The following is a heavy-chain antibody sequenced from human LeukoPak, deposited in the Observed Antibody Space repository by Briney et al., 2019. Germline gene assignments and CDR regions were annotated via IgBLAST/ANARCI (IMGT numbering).Heavy chain of an antibody. CDR3: ASTKPNCSGGSFYSDGHYYYYGMDV. CDR2: IYYSGST. D-gene: IGHD2-15*01. Sequence: SETLSLTCTVSGGSISSYYWSWIRQPPGKGLEWIGYIYYSGSTNYNPSLKSRVTISVDTSKNQFSLKLSSVTAADTAVYYCASTKPNCSGGSFYSDGHYYYYGMDVWGQGTTVTVSS. V-gene: IGHV4-59*08. CDR1: GGSISSYY. J-gene: IGHJ6*02.